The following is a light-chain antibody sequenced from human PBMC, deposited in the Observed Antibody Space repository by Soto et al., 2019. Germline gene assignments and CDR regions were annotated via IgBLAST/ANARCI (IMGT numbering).Light chain of an antibody. Sequence: DIQMAQSPSSLSASVGDRITITCRASQNIRDSLNWYQHKPGMAPQLMIFAASNLHSGVPSRFSVSGSGTDFTLTISSPQPEDFATYYCQQTFGMFPWTFGQGTKVEMK. CDR3: QQTFGMFPWT. CDR1: QNIRDS. V-gene: IGKV1-39*01. CDR2: AAS. J-gene: IGKJ1*01.